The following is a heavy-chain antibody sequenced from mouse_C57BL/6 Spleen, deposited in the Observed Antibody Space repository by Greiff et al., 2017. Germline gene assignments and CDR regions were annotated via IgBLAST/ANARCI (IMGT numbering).Heavy chain of an antibody. CDR1: GYTFTDYN. J-gene: IGHJ1*03. D-gene: IGHD2-5*01. V-gene: IGHV1-22*01. CDR2: INPNNGGT. CDR3: ASYSNYVGYFGV. Sequence: VQLQQSGPELVKPGASVKMSCTASGYTFTDYNMHWVKQSHGKSLEWIGYINPNNGGTSYNQKFKGKATLTVNKSSSTAYMELRSLTSEDSAVYYCASYSNYVGYFGVWGTGTTVTVSS.